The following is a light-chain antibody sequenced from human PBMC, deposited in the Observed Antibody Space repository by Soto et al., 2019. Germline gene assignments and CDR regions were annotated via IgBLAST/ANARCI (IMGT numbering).Light chain of an antibody. CDR1: QTLSTNS. CDR2: AAS. V-gene: IGKV3-20*01. J-gene: IGKJ3*01. Sequence: EIALTQSPGILSLSPGERATLSCRASQTLSTNSLAWYQQRPGQTPRLLIYAASTRNTDIPDRFNGSGSGTDFALTISRLEPEDFALYYCQQYDASPLTFGPGTKVDIK. CDR3: QQYDASPLT.